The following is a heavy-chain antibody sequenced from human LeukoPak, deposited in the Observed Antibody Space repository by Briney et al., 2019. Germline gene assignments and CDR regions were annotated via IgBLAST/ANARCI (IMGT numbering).Heavy chain of an antibody. CDR1: GGSISSYY. J-gene: IGHJ5*02. Sequence: SETLSLTCTVSGGSISSYYWSWIRQPAGKGLEWIGRIYTSGSTNYNPSLKSRVTMSVDTSKNQFSLKLSSVTAADTAVYYCARGFAYYDFWSGYYKADGWFDPWGQGTLVTVSS. V-gene: IGHV4-4*07. D-gene: IGHD3-3*01. CDR3: ARGFAYYDFWSGYYKADGWFDP. CDR2: IYTSGST.